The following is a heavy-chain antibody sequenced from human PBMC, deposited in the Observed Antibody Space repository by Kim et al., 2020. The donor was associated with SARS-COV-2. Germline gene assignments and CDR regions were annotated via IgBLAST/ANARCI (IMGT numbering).Heavy chain of an antibody. Sequence: TANDAQKFQGRVTITADESTSTAYMELSSLRSEDTAVYYCARAEVETVYWGQGTLVTVSS. J-gene: IGHJ4*02. CDR2: TA. D-gene: IGHD1-26*01. V-gene: IGHV1-69*01. CDR3: ARAEVETVY.